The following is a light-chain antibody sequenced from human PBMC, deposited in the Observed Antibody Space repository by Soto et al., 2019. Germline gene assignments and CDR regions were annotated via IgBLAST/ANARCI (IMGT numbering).Light chain of an antibody. CDR2: RAS. Sequence: DIQMTQSPSTLSASVGDRVTITCRASQNINTWLAWYQQKPGKGPILVXXRASRLESGVPSRFSGSASGTEFDLXXSSLQPADFATYYCQQYETYSWTFGQGTKVDIK. J-gene: IGKJ1*01. CDR3: QQYETYSWT. V-gene: IGKV1-5*03. CDR1: QNINTW.